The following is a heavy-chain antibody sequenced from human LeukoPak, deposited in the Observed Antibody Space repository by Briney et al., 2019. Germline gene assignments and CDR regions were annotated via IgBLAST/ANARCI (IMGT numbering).Heavy chain of an antibody. CDR1: AYIFSNSW. V-gene: IGHV5-51*01. J-gene: IGHJ4*02. Sequence: GESLKISCKGPAYIFSNSWIGWVRQMPGKGLEWMGIIYPPDSDTRYSPSFQGQVTLSADKSISTAYLQWSSLKASDTAIYYCARRNVDLSFDYWGQGTLVTVSS. D-gene: IGHD1-1*01. CDR3: ARRNVDLSFDY. CDR2: IYPPDSDT.